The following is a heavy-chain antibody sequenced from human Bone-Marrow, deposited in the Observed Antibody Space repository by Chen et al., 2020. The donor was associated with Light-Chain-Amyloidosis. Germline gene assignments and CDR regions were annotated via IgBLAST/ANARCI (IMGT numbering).Heavy chain of an antibody. CDR3: ASSDYGSGSYYFDY. V-gene: IGHV4-59*01. J-gene: IGHJ4*02. D-gene: IGHD3-10*01. CDR1: SGSITNYY. Sequence: QVQLQESGPGLVRPSETLSLTCTVSSGSITNYYWTWIRQPPGKGLEWIEYIYFSGTTNYNPSLKSRVTISVDTSKNQFSLKLTSVTAADTAVYYCASSDYGSGSYYFDYWGQGSLVTVSS. CDR2: IYFSGTT.